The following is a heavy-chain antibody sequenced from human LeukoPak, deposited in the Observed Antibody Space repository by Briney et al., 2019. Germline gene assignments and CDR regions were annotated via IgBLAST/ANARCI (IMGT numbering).Heavy chain of an antibody. J-gene: IGHJ3*02. Sequence: PGRSLRLSCAASGFTFDDYAMHWVRQAPGKGLEWVSGISWNSGSIGYADSVKGRFAISRDNAKNSLYLQMNSLRAEDTAVYYCAPPASPVVGIWGQGTMVTVSS. CDR3: APPASPVVGI. V-gene: IGHV3-9*01. D-gene: IGHD4-23*01. CDR1: GFTFDDYA. CDR2: ISWNSGSI.